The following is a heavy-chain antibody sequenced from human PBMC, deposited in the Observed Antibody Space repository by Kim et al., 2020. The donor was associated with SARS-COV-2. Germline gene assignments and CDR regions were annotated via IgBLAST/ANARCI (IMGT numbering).Heavy chain of an antibody. J-gene: IGHJ3*02. CDR2: IYYSGST. CDR3: ARAPITMIVVVNAFDI. D-gene: IGHD3-22*01. Sequence: SETMSLTCTVSGGSISSGGYYWSWIRQHPGKGLEWIGYIYYSGSTYYNPSLKSRVTISVDTSKNQFSLKLSSVTAADTAVYYCARAPITMIVVVNAFDIWGQGTMVTVSS. V-gene: IGHV4-31*03. CDR1: GGSISSGGYY.